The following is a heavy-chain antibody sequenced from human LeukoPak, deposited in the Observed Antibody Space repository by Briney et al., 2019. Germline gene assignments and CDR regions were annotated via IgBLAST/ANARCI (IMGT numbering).Heavy chain of an antibody. Sequence: SETLSLTCAVSGYSISSGYYWGWIRQPPGKGLGWIGSIYHSGSTYYNLSLKSRVTISVDTSKNQFSLKLSSVTAADTAVYYCARVLGYQLLSAPPDAFDIWGQGTMVTVSS. CDR3: ARVLGYQLLSAPPDAFDI. J-gene: IGHJ3*02. CDR2: IYHSGST. CDR1: GYSISSGYY. D-gene: IGHD2-2*01. V-gene: IGHV4-38-2*01.